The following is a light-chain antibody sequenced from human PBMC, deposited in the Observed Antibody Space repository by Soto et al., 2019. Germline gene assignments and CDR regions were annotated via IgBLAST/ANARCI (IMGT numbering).Light chain of an antibody. CDR1: SSDVGAYNY. V-gene: IGLV2-14*01. J-gene: IGLJ1*01. Sequence: QSVLTQPASVSGSPGQSITISCTGTSSDVGAYNYVSWFQQHPGKAPTLIISEVGNRPSGVSNRFSGSKSGNAASLTISGLQAEDEADYYCLSKTSTISYVFGTGTKVTVL. CDR2: EVG. CDR3: LSKTSTISYV.